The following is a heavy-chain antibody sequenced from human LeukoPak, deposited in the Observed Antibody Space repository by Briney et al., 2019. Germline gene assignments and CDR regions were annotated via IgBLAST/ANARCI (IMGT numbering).Heavy chain of an antibody. CDR2: IYYTAST. V-gene: IGHV4-59*08. J-gene: IGHJ4*02. CDR1: GGSISSYY. Sequence: PSETLSLTCTVSGGSISSYYWSWIRQPPGKGLEWIGYIYYTASTNYNPSLKSRVTISVDTSKNQFSLELSSVTAADTAVYYCARRVAVAGPLDYWGQGTLVPVSS. CDR3: ARRVAVAGPLDY. D-gene: IGHD6-19*01.